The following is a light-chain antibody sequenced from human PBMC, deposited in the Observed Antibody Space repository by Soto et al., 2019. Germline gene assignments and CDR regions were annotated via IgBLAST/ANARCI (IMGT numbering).Light chain of an antibody. V-gene: IGKV1-9*01. CDR1: QGISSY. Sequence: DIQLTQSPSFLSASVGDRVTITCRASQGISSYLAWYQQKPGKAPKLLIYAASTLQSGVPSRFSGSGSGTEFTLTISSLQPEDFATYYCQQLNSYGTFGQGTKVETK. CDR2: AAS. J-gene: IGKJ1*01. CDR3: QQLNSYGT.